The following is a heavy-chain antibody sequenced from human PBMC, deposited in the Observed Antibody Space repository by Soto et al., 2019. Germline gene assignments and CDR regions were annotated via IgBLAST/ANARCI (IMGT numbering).Heavy chain of an antibody. D-gene: IGHD6-13*01. J-gene: IGHJ6*02. CDR1: GFTFIIYW. V-gene: IGHV3-74*01. CDR3: ARGHRIASYYYYGMDV. CDR2: INSDGSST. Sequence: HWGSLRLSCSASGFTFIIYWMHWVRPAPGKGLLWVSRINSDGSSTSYADSVKGRFTISRDNAKNTLYLQMNSLRAEDTAVYYCARGHRIASYYYYGMDVWGQGNTVTVSS.